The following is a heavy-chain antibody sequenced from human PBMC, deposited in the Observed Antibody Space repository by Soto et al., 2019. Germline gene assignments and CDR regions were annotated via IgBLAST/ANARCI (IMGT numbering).Heavy chain of an antibody. CDR2: IYYSGST. CDR3: ARLRYGDYIFYMDV. V-gene: IGHV4-59*08. CDR1: GGSISSYY. D-gene: IGHD4-17*01. J-gene: IGHJ6*03. Sequence: PSETLSLTCTASGGSISSYYWSWIRQPPGKGLEWIGYIYYSGSTNYNPSLKSRVTISVDTSKNQFSLKLSSVTAADTAVYYCARLRYGDYIFYMDVWGKGTTVTVSS.